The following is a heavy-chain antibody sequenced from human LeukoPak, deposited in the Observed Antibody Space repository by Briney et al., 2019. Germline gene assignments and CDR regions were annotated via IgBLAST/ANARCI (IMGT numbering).Heavy chain of an antibody. D-gene: IGHD5-18*01. V-gene: IGHV1-2*02. Sequence: GASVKVSCKASGYTFTGYYMHWVRQAPGQGLERMGWINPNSGGTNYAQKFQGRVTMTRDTSISTAYMELSRLRSDDTAVYYCARVSVGYSYGCDYWGQGTLVTVSS. CDR1: GYTFTGYY. J-gene: IGHJ4*02. CDR2: INPNSGGT. CDR3: ARVSVGYSYGCDY.